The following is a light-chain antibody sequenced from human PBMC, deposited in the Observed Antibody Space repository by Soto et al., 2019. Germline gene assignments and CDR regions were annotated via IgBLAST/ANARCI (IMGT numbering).Light chain of an antibody. CDR1: QSISSY. Sequence: DIQMTQSPSSLSASVGDRVTITCRASQSISSYLNWYQQKPGKAPKLLIYAASSLQSGVPSRFSGSGSGTDFTLTISSLQPEDFATYYCQQSYSTPQNPFGQGTKLEIK. CDR3: QQSYSTPQNP. CDR2: AAS. J-gene: IGKJ2*01. V-gene: IGKV1-39*01.